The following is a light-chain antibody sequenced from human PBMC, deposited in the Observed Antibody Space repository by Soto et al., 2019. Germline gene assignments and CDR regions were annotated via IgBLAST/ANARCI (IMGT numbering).Light chain of an antibody. J-gene: IGKJ4*01. Sequence: EIVMTQSPDTLSVSPGERAALSCRASQSASSKFLAWYQQKPGQAPRLLIYGASSRATGIPDRFSGSGSGTDFTLTISRLEPEDFAVYYCQQYGSSPKLTFGGGTKVDIK. CDR3: QQYGSSPKLT. CDR1: QSASSKF. CDR2: GAS. V-gene: IGKV3-20*01.